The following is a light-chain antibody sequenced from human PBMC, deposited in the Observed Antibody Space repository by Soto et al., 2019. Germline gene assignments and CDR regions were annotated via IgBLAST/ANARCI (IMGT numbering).Light chain of an antibody. V-gene: IGKV3-15*01. Sequence: EIVMTQSPATLSVSPGERATLSCRASQSVSSNLAWYQQKPGQAPRRLIYGASTRATGIPARFSGSGSGTEFTLTISSLQSEDFAVYYCQQYNTWPPVTFGPGTKVDIK. CDR3: QQYNTWPPVT. CDR1: QSVSSN. CDR2: GAS. J-gene: IGKJ3*01.